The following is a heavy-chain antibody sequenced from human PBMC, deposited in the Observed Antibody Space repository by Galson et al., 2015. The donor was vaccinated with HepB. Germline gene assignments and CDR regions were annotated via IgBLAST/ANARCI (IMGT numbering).Heavy chain of an antibody. Sequence: SVKVSCKASRGTFSSYAISWVRQAPGQGLEWMGRIIPILGIANYAQKFQGRVTITADKSTSTAYMELSSLRSEDTAVYYCARDNWEQVAGTADYWGQGTLVTVSS. V-gene: IGHV1-69*04. D-gene: IGHD6-19*01. CDR3: ARDNWEQVAGTADY. J-gene: IGHJ4*02. CDR2: IIPILGIA. CDR1: RGTFSSYA.